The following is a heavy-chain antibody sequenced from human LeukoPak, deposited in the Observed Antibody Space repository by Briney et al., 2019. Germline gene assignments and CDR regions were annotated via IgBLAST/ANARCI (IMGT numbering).Heavy chain of an antibody. Sequence: SETLSLTCAVYGGPFSGYYWSWIRQPPGKGLEWMGEINHSGSTNFNPSLKSRVTISVDTSKNQCSLKLSSVTAADTAVYYCARGRSKRRDYDFWSGYPHREGYYYYMDVWGKGTTVTVSS. CDR3: ARGRSKRRDYDFWSGYPHREGYYYYMDV. D-gene: IGHD3-3*01. CDR2: INHSGST. CDR1: GGPFSGYY. J-gene: IGHJ6*03. V-gene: IGHV4-34*01.